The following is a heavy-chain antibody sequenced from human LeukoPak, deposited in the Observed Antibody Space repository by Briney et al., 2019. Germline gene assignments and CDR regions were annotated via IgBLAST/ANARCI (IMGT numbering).Heavy chain of an antibody. D-gene: IGHD3-22*01. CDR1: GGSFSGYY. CDR3: ARGGYDSSGYYYVSDY. V-gene: IGHV4-34*01. Sequence: PSETLSLTCAVYGGSFSGYYWSWIRQPPGKGLEWIGEINHSGSTNYNPSLKSRVTISVDTSKNQFSLKLSSVTAADTAVYYCARGGYDSSGYYYVSDYWGQGTLVTVSS. J-gene: IGHJ4*02. CDR2: INHSGST.